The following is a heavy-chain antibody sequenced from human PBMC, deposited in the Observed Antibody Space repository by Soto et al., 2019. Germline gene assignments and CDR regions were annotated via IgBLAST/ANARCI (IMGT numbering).Heavy chain of an antibody. CDR2: TYWDDDK. J-gene: IGHJ4*02. CDR3: AHRQRTVYFDY. CDR1: GFSLSTSGVG. V-gene: IGHV2-5*02. Sequence: QITLKESGPTLVKPTQTLTLTCTFSGFSLSTSGVGVGWIRQPPGKALEWLALTYWDDDKRYSPSLKSRLTITNDTSKNQVVLTMTNMDPVYTATYYCAHRQRTVYFDYWGQGTLVTVSS. D-gene: IGHD4-17*01.